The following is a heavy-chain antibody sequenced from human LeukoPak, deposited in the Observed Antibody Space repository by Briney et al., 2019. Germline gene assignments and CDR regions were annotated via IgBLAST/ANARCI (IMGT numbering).Heavy chain of an antibody. CDR1: GFTFSSYS. J-gene: IGHJ3*02. D-gene: IGHD3-22*01. CDR3: ARVKVASNYYDSSGPNDAFDI. Sequence: GGSLRLSCAASGFTFSSYSMNWVRQAPGKGLEWVSSISSSSSYIYYADSVKGRFTISRDNAKNSLYLQMNSLRAEDTAAYYCARVKVASNYYDSSGPNDAFDIWGQGTMVTVSS. V-gene: IGHV3-21*01. CDR2: ISSSSSYI.